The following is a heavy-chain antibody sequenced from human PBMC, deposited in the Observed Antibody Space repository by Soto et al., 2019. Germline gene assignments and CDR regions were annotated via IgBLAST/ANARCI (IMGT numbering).Heavy chain of an antibody. CDR2: IAVGSGYA. CDR1: GFTFTSSA. Sequence: SVKVSCKASGFTFTSSAFQWVRQARGQRLEWIGWIAVGSGYANYAQRFQDRVTLTRDMSTATTYMELSRLTSEDTAIYYCAADATAWQQMVPSDYWGQGTLVTVS. V-gene: IGHV1-58*01. D-gene: IGHD2-8*01. CDR3: AADATAWQQMVPSDY. J-gene: IGHJ4*02.